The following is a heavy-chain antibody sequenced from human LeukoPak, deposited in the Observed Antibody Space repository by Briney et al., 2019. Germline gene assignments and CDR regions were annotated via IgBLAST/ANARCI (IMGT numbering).Heavy chain of an antibody. Sequence: GASVKVSCKASGYTFTSYGISWVRQAPGQGLEWMGWISAYNGNTNYAQKLQGRVTMTTDTSTSTAYMELRSPRSDDTAVYYCARAGGYYDSSGYYSDYWGQGTLVTVSS. J-gene: IGHJ4*02. CDR3: ARAGGYYDSSGYYSDY. V-gene: IGHV1-18*01. CDR1: GYTFTSYG. CDR2: ISAYNGNT. D-gene: IGHD3-22*01.